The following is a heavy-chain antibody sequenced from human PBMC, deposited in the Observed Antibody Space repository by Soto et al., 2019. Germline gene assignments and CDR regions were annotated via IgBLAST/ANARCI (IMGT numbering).Heavy chain of an antibody. Sequence: PSETLCLTCTVSGGSISSYYWSWIRQPPGKGLEWIGYIYYSGSTNYNPSLKSRVTISVDTSKNQFSLKLNSVTAADTAVYYCARDLWGYCGTDCYPLDVWGQGTTVTVS. CDR1: GGSISSYY. V-gene: IGHV4-59*01. J-gene: IGHJ6*02. CDR3: ARDLWGYCGTDCYPLDV. CDR2: IYYSGST. D-gene: IGHD2-21*02.